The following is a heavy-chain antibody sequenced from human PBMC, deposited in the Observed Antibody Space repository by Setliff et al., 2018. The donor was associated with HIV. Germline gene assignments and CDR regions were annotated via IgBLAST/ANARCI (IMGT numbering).Heavy chain of an antibody. CDR3: ARDGLTVPYCGGDCYDWYFDL. CDR2: INAGNGNT. CDR1: GYTFTSYA. V-gene: IGHV1-3*01. D-gene: IGHD2-21*02. Sequence: ASVKVSCKASGYTFTSYAMHWVRQAPGQSLEWMGWINAGNGNTKYSQKFQGRVTITRDTSASTAYMELSSLRSEDTAVYYCARDGLTVPYCGGDCYDWYFDLWGRGTLVTVSS. J-gene: IGHJ2*01.